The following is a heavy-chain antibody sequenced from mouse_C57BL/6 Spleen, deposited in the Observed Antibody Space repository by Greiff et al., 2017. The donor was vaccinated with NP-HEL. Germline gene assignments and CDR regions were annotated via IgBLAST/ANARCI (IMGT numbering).Heavy chain of an antibody. CDR3: ARHYGSSFYYFDY. CDR1: GYSFTDYN. V-gene: IGHV1-39*01. D-gene: IGHD1-1*01. J-gene: IGHJ2*01. CDR2: INPNYGTT. Sequence: EVHLVESGPELVKPGASVKISCKASGYSFTDYNMNWVKQSNGKSLEWIGVINPNYGTTSYNQKFKGKATLTVDQSSSTAYMKINSLASEDSAVYYCARHYGSSFYYFDYWGQGTTLTVSS.